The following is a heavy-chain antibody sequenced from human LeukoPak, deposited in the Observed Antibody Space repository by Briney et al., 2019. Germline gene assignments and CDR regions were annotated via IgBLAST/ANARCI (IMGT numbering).Heavy chain of an antibody. CDR2: IYYSGST. V-gene: IGHV4-30-4*08. J-gene: IGHJ4*02. Sequence: PSETLSLTCTVSGGSISSGDYYWSWIRQPPGKGLEWIGYIYYSGSTYYNPSLKSRVTISVDTSKNQFSLKLSSVTAADTAVYYCARGDYSGSYTDYFDYWGQGTLVTVSP. CDR1: GGSISSGDYY. CDR3: ARGDYSGSYTDYFDY. D-gene: IGHD1-26*01.